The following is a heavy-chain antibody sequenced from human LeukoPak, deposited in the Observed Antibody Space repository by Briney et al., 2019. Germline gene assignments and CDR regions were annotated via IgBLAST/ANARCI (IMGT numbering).Heavy chain of an antibody. J-gene: IGHJ4*02. V-gene: IGHV3-21*01. Sequence: GGSWRLSCAASGFPFSTYSMTWVRQAQGKGLEWVSSISSSSSYIYYADSVKGRFTISRDNAKNSLYLQMNSLRAEDTAVYYCARDLVGYPDYWGQGTLVTVSS. CDR1: GFPFSTYS. CDR3: ARDLVGYPDY. D-gene: IGHD2-15*01. CDR2: ISSSSSYI.